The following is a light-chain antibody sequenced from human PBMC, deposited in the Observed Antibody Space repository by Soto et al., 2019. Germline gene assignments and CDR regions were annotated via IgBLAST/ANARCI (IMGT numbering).Light chain of an antibody. CDR3: QQYGNLHLT. V-gene: IGKV3-20*01. Sequence: EIVLTQSPGTLSLSPGERATISCRASQTITTLAWYQRQTGQAPRLLIYRVSSRATGVPDRFSGSGSGTDYPITISRLEHEDFAVYYWQQYGNLHLTFGGGTKVEIK. CDR1: QTITT. J-gene: IGKJ4*01. CDR2: RVS.